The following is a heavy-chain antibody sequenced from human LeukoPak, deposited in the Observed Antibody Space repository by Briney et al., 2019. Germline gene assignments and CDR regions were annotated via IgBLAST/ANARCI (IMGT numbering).Heavy chain of an antibody. V-gene: IGHV6-1*01. CDR2: TYYRSKWYD. J-gene: IGHJ4*02. D-gene: IGHD5-18*01. CDR3: ARGYGYGFDY. Sequence: SQILSLTCAISGDSVSSNSAAWNWIRQSPSRGLEWLGRTYYRSKWYDHYAVSVKGRVTVNPDTSKNQFSLQLSSVTPEDTAVYYCARGYGYGFDYWGQGTLVTVSS. CDR1: GDSVSSNSAA.